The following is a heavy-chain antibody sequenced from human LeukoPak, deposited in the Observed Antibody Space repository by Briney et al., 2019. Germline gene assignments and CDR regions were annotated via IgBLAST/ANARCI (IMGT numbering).Heavy chain of an antibody. V-gene: IGHV4-39*01. CDR1: GGSISSSSYY. CDR2: IYYSGST. D-gene: IGHD4-23*01. CDR3: ARLDYGGKYFDY. J-gene: IGHJ4*02. Sequence: PSETLSLTCTVSGGSISSSSYYWGWIRQPPGKGLEWIGSIYYSGSTYYNPSLKSRVTISVDTSKNQFSLKLSSVTAADTAVYYCARLDYGGKYFDYWGQGTLVTVSS.